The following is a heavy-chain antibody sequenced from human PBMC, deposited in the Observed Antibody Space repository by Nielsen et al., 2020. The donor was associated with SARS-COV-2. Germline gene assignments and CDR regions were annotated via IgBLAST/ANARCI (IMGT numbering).Heavy chain of an antibody. D-gene: IGHD6-13*01. J-gene: IGHJ5*02. CDR3: AKVDGIAAAGNWFDP. Sequence: GGSLRLSCAASGFTFSSYWMHWVRQAPGKGLVWVSRINSDGSSTSYADSVKGRFTISRDNAKNTLYLQMNSLRAEDTAVYYCAKVDGIAAAGNWFDPWGQGTLVTVSS. V-gene: IGHV3-74*01. CDR1: GFTFSSYW. CDR2: INSDGSST.